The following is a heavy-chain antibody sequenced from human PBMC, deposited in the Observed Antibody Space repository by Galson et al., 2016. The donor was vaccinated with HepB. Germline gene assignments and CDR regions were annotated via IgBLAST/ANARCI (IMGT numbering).Heavy chain of an antibody. D-gene: IGHD6-13*01. V-gene: IGHV4-61*01. CDR2: IYYTGST. CDR3: AREMGRAAAGHNWFDP. Sequence: ETLSLTCSVSGGSVTSDICYWSWIRWSPGKGLEWIGYIYYTGSTNYNPSFSSRVTISVDTSKNQFSLRLTSVTAADTAVYYCAREMGRAAAGHNWFDPWGQGALVTVSS. J-gene: IGHJ5*02. CDR1: GGSVTSDICY.